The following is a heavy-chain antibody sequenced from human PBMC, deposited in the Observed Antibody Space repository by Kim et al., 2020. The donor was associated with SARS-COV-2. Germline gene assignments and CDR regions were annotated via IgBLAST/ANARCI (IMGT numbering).Heavy chain of an antibody. V-gene: IGHV4-59*01. CDR3: ARVKKAARPFYYYYMDV. D-gene: IGHD6-6*01. Sequence: SETLSLTCTVSGDSISNSHWSWIRQPPGRGLEWIGYIFDSGSTKYNPSLKSRATISLDTSKNQFSLRLTSVTVADTAVYYCARVKKAARPFYYYYMDVWGKGATVIVSS. J-gene: IGHJ6*03. CDR2: IFDSGST. CDR1: GDSISNSH.